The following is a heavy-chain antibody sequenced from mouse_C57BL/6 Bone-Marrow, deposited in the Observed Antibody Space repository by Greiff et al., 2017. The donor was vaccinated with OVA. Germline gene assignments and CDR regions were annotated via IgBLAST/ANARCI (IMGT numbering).Heavy chain of an antibody. CDR2: ISYSGST. V-gene: IGHV3-8*01. CDR3: AGWGTTVVAPYYFEY. J-gene: IGHJ2*01. D-gene: IGHD1-1*01. Sequence: EVQLQQSGPGLAKPSQTLSLTCSVTGYSITSDYWNWIRKFPGNKLEYMGYISYSGSTSYNPSLKSRISITRDTTKNQYYLQMNSGTTEDTATEYSAGWGTTVVAPYYFEYWGQGTTLTVSS. CDR1: GYSITSDY.